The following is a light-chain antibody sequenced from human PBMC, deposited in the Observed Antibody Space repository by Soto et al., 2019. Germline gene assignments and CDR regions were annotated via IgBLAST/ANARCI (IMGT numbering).Light chain of an antibody. CDR2: GAS. CDR1: QSVTSNS. J-gene: IGKJ3*01. Sequence: EIVLTQSPGTLSLSPGERATLSCRASQSVTSNSLAWYQQKPGQAPRLLIFGASSRATGIPDRFSGSGSGTDFTLTISRLEPEDFAVYYCQHYGRSPFTFGPGTKVDIK. CDR3: QHYGRSPFT. V-gene: IGKV3-20*01.